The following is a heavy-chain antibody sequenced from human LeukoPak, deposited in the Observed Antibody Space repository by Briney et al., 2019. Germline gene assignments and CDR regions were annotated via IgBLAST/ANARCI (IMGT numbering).Heavy chain of an antibody. CDR2: IYSGGSI. V-gene: IGHV3-66*01. CDR3: ARASPRYSDPARERTYSGSYYYAFDI. D-gene: IGHD1-26*01. Sequence: PGGSLRLSCAASGFTVRSKYMSWVRQAPGKGLEWDSIIYSGGSIYYADSVEGRFTISRDSSKNTLFLQMNSLRAEDTAVYYCARASPRYSDPARERTYSGSYYYAFDIWGQGTMVTVSS. J-gene: IGHJ3*02. CDR1: GFTVRSKY.